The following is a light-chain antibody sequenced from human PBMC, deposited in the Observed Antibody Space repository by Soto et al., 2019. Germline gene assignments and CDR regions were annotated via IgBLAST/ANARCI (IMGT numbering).Light chain of an antibody. CDR2: KIS. CDR3: MQGTHWPLT. CDR1: QSLVFSDGNTY. V-gene: IGKV2-30*01. Sequence: EVVLTQSPLSLPVALGQPATISCRSTQSLVFSDGNTYLNWFQQRPGQSPRRLIYKISNRDSGVPDRFSGSGSATDFTLKISSVEAEDVGIYFCMQGTHWPLTFGEGTKVEIK. J-gene: IGKJ4*01.